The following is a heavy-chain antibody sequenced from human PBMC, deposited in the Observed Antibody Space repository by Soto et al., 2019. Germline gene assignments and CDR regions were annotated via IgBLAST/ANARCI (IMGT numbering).Heavy chain of an antibody. CDR2: ITGSGGRA. CDR1: AFTLSNYA. CDR3: AKGLTSTYVEAIDY. V-gene: IGHV3-23*01. D-gene: IGHD4-4*01. J-gene: IGHJ4*02. Sequence: EGQLLESGGGLVQPGGSLRLSCVVSAFTLSNYAMSWVRQAPGKGLQWVSSITGSGGRAYYADSVKGRFTISRDDSKNTLFLQLSSLRAEDTALYYCAKGLTSTYVEAIDYWGQGTLVTVSS.